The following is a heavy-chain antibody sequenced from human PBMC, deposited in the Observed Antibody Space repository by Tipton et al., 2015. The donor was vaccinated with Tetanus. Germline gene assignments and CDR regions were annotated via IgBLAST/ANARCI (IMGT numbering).Heavy chain of an antibody. CDR3: ASGSSLDY. J-gene: IGHJ4*02. CDR2: ISSTTPYI. V-gene: IGHV3-21*01. D-gene: IGHD6-6*01. Sequence: GSLRLSCSVSGFLFSSYTMNWVRQAPGRGLEWVSSISSTTPYIYYSDSVKGRFTISRDNAKNSLYLQMNSLTADDTAVYFCASGSSLDYWGQGTLVTVSS. CDR1: GFLFSSYT.